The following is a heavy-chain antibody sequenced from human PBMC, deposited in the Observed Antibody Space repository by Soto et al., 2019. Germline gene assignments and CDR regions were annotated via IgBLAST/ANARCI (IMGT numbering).Heavy chain of an antibody. CDR3: AKDKGSGWYGIDY. V-gene: IGHV3-30*18. J-gene: IGHJ4*02. D-gene: IGHD6-19*01. CDR1: GFTFRSYG. Sequence: SRRLSFGASGFTFRSYGIHWVLPAPGKGLEWVAVISYDGSNKYYADSVKGRFTISRDNSKNTLHLQMNSLRAEDTAVYYCAKDKGSGWYGIDYWGQGTLVTSPQ. CDR2: ISYDGSNK.